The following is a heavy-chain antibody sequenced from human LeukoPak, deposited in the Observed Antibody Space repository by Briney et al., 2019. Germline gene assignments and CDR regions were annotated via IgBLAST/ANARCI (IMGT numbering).Heavy chain of an antibody. Sequence: PGRSLRLSCAASGFTFSSYGMHWVRQAPGKGLEWVAVISYDGSNKYYADSVKGRFTISRDNSKNTLYLQMNSLRAEDTAVYYCPKFPGIAAAGTFYWGQGTLVTVSS. CDR2: ISYDGSNK. J-gene: IGHJ4*02. CDR1: GFTFSSYG. CDR3: PKFPGIAAAGTFY. D-gene: IGHD6-13*01. V-gene: IGHV3-30*18.